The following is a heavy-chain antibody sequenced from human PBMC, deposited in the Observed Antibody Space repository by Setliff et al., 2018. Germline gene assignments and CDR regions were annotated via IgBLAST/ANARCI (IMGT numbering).Heavy chain of an antibody. D-gene: IGHD6-13*01. CDR3: ARACSSSWYSSRYYFDY. J-gene: IGHJ4*02. CDR1: GFSFKNYW. CDR2: ISHSGNT. V-gene: IGHV4-4*02. Sequence: GSLRLSCATSGFSFKNYWMTWVRQGPGKGLEWIGEISHSGNTNYNPSFKSRVTISVDTSKNQFSLKLNSVTAADTAVYYCARACSSSWYSSRYYFDYWGQGTLVTVSS.